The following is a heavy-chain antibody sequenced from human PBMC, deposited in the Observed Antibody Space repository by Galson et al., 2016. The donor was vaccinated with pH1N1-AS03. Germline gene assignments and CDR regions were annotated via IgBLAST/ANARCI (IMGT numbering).Heavy chain of an antibody. CDR1: GFTFSNLW. D-gene: IGHD3-10*01. CDR2: VNGDGRST. Sequence: SLRLSCAASGFTFSNLWMHWVRQGPGQGLVWVARVNGDGRSTTYADSVKGRFTISRDNAKNTVYLQMISLRAEDTAVYYCATGRGYYYEYWGQGTLVTVSS. J-gene: IGHJ4*02. CDR3: ATGRGYYYEY. V-gene: IGHV3-74*01.